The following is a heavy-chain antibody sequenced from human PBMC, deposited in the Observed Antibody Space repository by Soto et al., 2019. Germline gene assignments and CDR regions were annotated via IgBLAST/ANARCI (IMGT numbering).Heavy chain of an antibody. D-gene: IGHD3-10*01. CDR2: ISGSGGRT. CDR3: AKRGSGGYYDY. V-gene: IGHV3-23*01. CDR1: GFTFSSYA. Sequence: EVQLLESGGGLVQPGGSLRLSCAASGFTFSSYAMSWVRQAPGKGLERVSVISGSGGRTYYADSVKGRFTISRDNSRNTLYLQMNSRRAEDAAVYYCAKRGSGGYYDYWGQGTLVTVSS. J-gene: IGHJ4*02.